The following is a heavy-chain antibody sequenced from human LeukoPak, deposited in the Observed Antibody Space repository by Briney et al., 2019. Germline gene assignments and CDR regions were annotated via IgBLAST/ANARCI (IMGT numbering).Heavy chain of an antibody. CDR3: ARDRGPTVVSY. J-gene: IGHJ4*02. CDR2: IYYSGST. V-gene: IGHV4-39*07. CDR1: GGSISSSSYY. Sequence: SETLSLTCTVPGGSISSSSYYWGWIRQPPGKGLEWIGSIYYSGSTYYNPSLKSRVTISVDTSKNQFSLKLSSVTAADTAVYYCARDRGPTVVSYWGQGTLVTVSS. D-gene: IGHD4-23*01.